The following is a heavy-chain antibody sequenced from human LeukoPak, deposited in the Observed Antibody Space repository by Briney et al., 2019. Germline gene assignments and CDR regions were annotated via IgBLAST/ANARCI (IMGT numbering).Heavy chain of an antibody. J-gene: IGHJ6*02. CDR2: ISAYNGNT. V-gene: IGHV1-18*01. Sequence: GASVKVSCKASGYTFTSYGISWVRQAPGQGLEWMGWISAYNGNTNYAQKLQGRVTMTTDTSTSTAHMELRSLRSDDTAVYYCAREGGFLEWLSGYGMDVWGQGTTVTVSS. CDR1: GYTFTSYG. CDR3: AREGGFLEWLSGYGMDV. D-gene: IGHD3-3*01.